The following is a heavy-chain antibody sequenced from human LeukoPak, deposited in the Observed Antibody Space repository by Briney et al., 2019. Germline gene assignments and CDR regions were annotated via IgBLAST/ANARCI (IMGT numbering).Heavy chain of an antibody. CDR1: GFTFSDYS. Sequence: PGGSLRLSCTASGFTFSDYSLSWIRQSPGKGLEWISYITSGGGSIFYADFVEGRFTISRDNAENSLYLQLNSLRDEDTAVYYCARDRGATITSFDYWGQGTLVTVSS. J-gene: IGHJ4*02. V-gene: IGHV3-11*01. CDR2: ITSGGGSI. CDR3: ARDRGATITSFDY. D-gene: IGHD5-12*01.